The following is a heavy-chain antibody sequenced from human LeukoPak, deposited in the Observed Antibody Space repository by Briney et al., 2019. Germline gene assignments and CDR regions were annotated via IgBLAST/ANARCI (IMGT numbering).Heavy chain of an antibody. D-gene: IGHD3-22*01. CDR3: ARDHESSGYPTSAY. V-gene: IGHV3-23*01. CDR1: GFTFSTYI. CDR2: IKAGAEAT. J-gene: IGHJ4*02. Sequence: GGSLRLSCEASGFTFSTYIMTWVRQAPGKGLEWVSTIKAGAEATFYADSVKDRFPISRDNSKNTLYLQMNSLRADATALYCCARDHESSGYPTSAYWGQGTLVTVSS.